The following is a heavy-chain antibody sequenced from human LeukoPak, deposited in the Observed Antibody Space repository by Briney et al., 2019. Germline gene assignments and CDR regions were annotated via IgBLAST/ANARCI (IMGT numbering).Heavy chain of an antibody. D-gene: IGHD6-13*01. J-gene: IGHJ4*02. CDR2: ISYDGSNE. Sequence: GGSLRLSCAASGFTFSNYAMHWVRQAPGKGLEGVAVISYDGSNEYYADSVRGRFTISRDNSKNTLYLQMNSLRVEDTAVYYCAKGYSSSWYYFDYWGQGTLVTVSS. V-gene: IGHV3-30*18. CDR1: GFTFSNYA. CDR3: AKGYSSSWYYFDY.